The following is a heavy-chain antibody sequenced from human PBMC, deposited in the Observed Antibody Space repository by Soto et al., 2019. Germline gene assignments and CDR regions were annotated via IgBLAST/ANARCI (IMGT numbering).Heavy chain of an antibody. CDR1: GHSISSVGYY. D-gene: IGHD3-22*01. V-gene: IGHV4-31*03. Sequence: SETLSLTCSVSGHSISSVGYYWSWIRQHPEKGLEWIAYVYYSGTTFYNPSLKSRATISVDTSKNQFSLQLKSVTAADTAVYYCARESWKYYDDGDYYYYFDYWGQGTPVTVSS. J-gene: IGHJ4*02. CDR3: ARESWKYYDDGDYYYYFDY. CDR2: VYYSGTT.